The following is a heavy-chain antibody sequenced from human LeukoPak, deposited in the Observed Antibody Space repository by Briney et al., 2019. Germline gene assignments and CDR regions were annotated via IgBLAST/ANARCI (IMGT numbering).Heavy chain of an antibody. V-gene: IGHV4-4*02. J-gene: IGHJ5*02. CDR3: ARELITMVRGVTSGNWFDP. CDR1: GGSISSSNW. CDR2: IYHSGST. Sequence: SGTLSLTCAVSGGSISSSNWWSWVRQPPGKGLEWIGEIYHSGSTNYNPSLKSRVTISVDTSKNQFSLKLSSVTAADTAVYYCARELITMVRGVTSGNWFDPWGQGTLVTVSS. D-gene: IGHD3-10*01.